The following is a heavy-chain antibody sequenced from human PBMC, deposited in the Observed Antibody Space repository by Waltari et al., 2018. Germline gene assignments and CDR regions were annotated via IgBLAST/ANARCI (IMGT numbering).Heavy chain of an antibody. CDR1: GGSISSSNYY. J-gene: IGHJ5*02. Sequence: QLQLQESGPGLVKPSETLSLTCTVSGGSISSSNYYWGWIRQPPGRGLEWIGSIYYSGSTYSNPSLKSRVTISVDTSKNQFSLKLSSVTAADTAVYYCARHWSPYSSNWFDPWGQGTLVTVSS. CDR3: ARHWSPYSSNWFDP. V-gene: IGHV4-39*01. CDR2: IYYSGST. D-gene: IGHD6-13*01.